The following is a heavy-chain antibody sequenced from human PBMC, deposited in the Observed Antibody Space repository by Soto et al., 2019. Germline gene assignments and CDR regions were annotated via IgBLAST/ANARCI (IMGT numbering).Heavy chain of an antibody. J-gene: IGHJ5*02. Sequence: PSETLSLTCTVSGGSISSSSYYWGWIRQPPGKGLEWIGTIYYSGSTYYNPSLKSRVTISIDRSKNQFSLKLSSVTAADTAIYYCGRDQSGIGYYVDWFDPWGQGTLVTVSS. CDR3: GRDQSGIGYYVDWFDP. CDR2: IYYSGST. V-gene: IGHV4-39*07. D-gene: IGHD3-10*02. CDR1: GGSISSSSYY.